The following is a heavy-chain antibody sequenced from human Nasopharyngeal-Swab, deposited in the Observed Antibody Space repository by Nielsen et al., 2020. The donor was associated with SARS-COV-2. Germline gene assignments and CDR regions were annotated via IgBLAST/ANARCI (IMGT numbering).Heavy chain of an antibody. CDR2: IYPGDSNT. D-gene: IGHD1-26*01. CDR1: GYSFTTYW. J-gene: IGHJ6*02. V-gene: IGHV5-51*01. CDR3: ARPMRPMGHYYFGMDV. Sequence: GESLKISCQGSGYSFTTYWIGWVRQMPGQGLEWMGIIYPGDSNTRYSPSFQGQVTISVDKYGSTAYLQWSSLKASDTAIYYCARPMRPMGHYYFGMDVWGQGTTVTVSS.